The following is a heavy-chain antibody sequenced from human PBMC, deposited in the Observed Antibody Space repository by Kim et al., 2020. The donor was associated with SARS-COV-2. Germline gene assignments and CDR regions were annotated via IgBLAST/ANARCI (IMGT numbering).Heavy chain of an antibody. D-gene: IGHD6-19*01. Sequence: DSVKGRFTISRDNAKNSLYLQMNSLRAEDTAVYYCARDLGSSGSPYYFDYWGQGTLVTVSS. CDR3: ARDLGSSGSPYYFDY. V-gene: IGHV3-11*05. J-gene: IGHJ4*02.